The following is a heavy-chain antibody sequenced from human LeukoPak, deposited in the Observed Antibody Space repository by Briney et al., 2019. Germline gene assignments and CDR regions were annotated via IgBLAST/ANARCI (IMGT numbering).Heavy chain of an antibody. Sequence: GGSLRLSCEASGFTFSTFAMIWVRQPPGKGLEWVSSIFPSGGEIHYADSVRGRFTISRDNSKNTLYLQMNSLRAEDTAVYYCATRPYITVRKDIVVVPAAIPDYWGQGTLVTVSS. CDR3: ATRPYITVRKDIVVVPAAIPDY. J-gene: IGHJ4*02. CDR1: GFTFSTFA. V-gene: IGHV3-23*01. CDR2: IFPSGGEI. D-gene: IGHD2-2*02.